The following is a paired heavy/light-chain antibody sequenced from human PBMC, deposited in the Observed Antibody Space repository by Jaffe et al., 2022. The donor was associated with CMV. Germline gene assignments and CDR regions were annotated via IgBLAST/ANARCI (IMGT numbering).Light chain of an antibody. J-gene: IGLJ3*02. Sequence: QSALTQPASVSGSPGQSITISCTGTSSDIGRYNYVSWYQQHPYKAPKLIIYDVVNRPSGVSARFSGSKSGNTASLTISGLQADDEADYYCSSYTNNKAWVFGGGTKITVL. CDR3: SSYTNNKAWV. V-gene: IGLV2-14*03. CDR2: DVV. CDR1: SSDIGRYNY.
Heavy chain of an antibody. CDR1: GYTFIGYY. V-gene: IGHV1-2*02. J-gene: IGHJ3*01. CDR2: IAPDSGVT. CDR3: ARGGAGSGWYVDAFDV. Sequence: QVQLVQSGAEVKKPGASVKVSCKTSGYTFIGYYVHWVRQAPGQGLEWMGWIAPDSGVTNYAEQFQGRVTMTRDMSLSTAYMELSWLTSDDPAVYFCARGGAGSGWYVDAFDVWGQGTMITVSS. D-gene: IGHD6-19*01.